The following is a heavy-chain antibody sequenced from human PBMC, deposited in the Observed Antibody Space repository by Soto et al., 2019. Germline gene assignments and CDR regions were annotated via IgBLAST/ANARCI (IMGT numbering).Heavy chain of an antibody. Sequence: QVQLQQWGAGLLKPSETLSLTCAVYGGSFSGYYWSWIRQPPGKGLEWIGEINHSGSTNYNPSLKSRVTISVDTSKNQFSLKLSSVTAADTAVYYCARGRGHIVVVTALDPWGQGTLVTVSS. CDR3: ARGRGHIVVVTALDP. D-gene: IGHD2-21*02. CDR2: INHSGST. J-gene: IGHJ5*02. V-gene: IGHV4-34*01. CDR1: GGSFSGYY.